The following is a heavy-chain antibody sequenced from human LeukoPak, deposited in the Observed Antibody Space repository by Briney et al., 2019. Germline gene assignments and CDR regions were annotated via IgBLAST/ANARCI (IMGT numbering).Heavy chain of an antibody. CDR3: ARDLRGPYDILTGYLEYYYYGMDV. V-gene: IGHV3-21*01. Sequence: PGGSLRLSSAASGFTFSSHSMNWVRQAPGTGLEWVSSISSSSSYIYHADSVKGRFTISRDNAKNSLYLQMNSLRAEDTAVYYCARDLRGPYDILTGYLEYYYYGMDVWGKGTTVTVSS. J-gene: IGHJ6*04. CDR2: ISSSSSYI. D-gene: IGHD3-9*01. CDR1: GFTFSSHS.